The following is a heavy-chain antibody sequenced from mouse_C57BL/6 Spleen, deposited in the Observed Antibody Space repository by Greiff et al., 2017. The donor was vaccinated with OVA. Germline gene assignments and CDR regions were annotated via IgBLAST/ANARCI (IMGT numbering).Heavy chain of an antibody. J-gene: IGHJ1*03. V-gene: IGHV5-17*01. D-gene: IGHD1-1*01. Sequence: EVMLVESGGGLVKPGGSLKLSCAASGFTFSDYGMHWVRQAPEKGLEWVAYISSGSSTIYYADTVKGRFTISRDNAKNTLFLQMTSLRSEDTAMYYCAQVGSSYLYWYFDVWGTGTTVTVSS. CDR3: AQVGSSYLYWYFDV. CDR2: ISSGSSTI. CDR1: GFTFSDYG.